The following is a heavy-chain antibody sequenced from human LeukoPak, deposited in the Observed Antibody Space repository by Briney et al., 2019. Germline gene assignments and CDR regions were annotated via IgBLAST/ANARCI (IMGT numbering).Heavy chain of an antibody. V-gene: IGHV4-59*08. D-gene: IGHD3-10*01. Sequence: SETLSLTCSVSADSISLYFWSWIRQSPGKGLEWIGYIDDSGNTKYHPSLKSRVTISVDTSKNQFSLKLSSVTAADTAVYYCARHAGSGSFYNCFDPWGQGTLVTVSS. CDR2: IDDSGNT. CDR3: ARHAGSGSFYNCFDP. CDR1: ADSISLYF. J-gene: IGHJ5*02.